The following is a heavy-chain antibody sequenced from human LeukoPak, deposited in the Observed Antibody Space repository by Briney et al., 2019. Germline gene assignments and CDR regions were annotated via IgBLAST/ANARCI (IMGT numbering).Heavy chain of an antibody. J-gene: IGHJ6*03. V-gene: IGHV4-39*01. CDR1: GGSISSSSYY. CDR2: IYYSGST. D-gene: IGHD3-10*02. Sequence: SETLSLTCTVSGGSISSSSYYWGWIRQPPGKGLERIGSIYYSGSTYYNPSLKSRVTISVDTSKNQFSLKLSSVTAADTAVYYCARQDYYVSGGYYYYMDVWGKGTTVTVSS. CDR3: ARQDYYVSGGYYYYMDV.